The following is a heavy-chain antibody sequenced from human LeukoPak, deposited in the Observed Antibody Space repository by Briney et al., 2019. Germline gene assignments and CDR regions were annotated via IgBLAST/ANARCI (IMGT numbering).Heavy chain of an antibody. CDR1: GFTFSSYG. CDR2: IWYDGSNK. V-gene: IGHV3-33*01. D-gene: IGHD1-26*01. J-gene: IGHJ6*02. CDR3: ARGSGSYRYYYYGMDV. Sequence: GGSLRLSCAASGFTFSSYGMPWVRQAPGKGLEWVAVIWYDGSNKYYADSVKGRFTISRDNSKNTLYLQMNSLRAEDTAVYYCARGSGSYRYYYYGMDVWGQGTTVTVSS.